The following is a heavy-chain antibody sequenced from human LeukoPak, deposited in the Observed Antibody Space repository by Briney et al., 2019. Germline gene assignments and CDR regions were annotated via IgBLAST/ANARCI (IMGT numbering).Heavy chain of an antibody. CDR3: ARALSGSYQFYYFDY. Sequence: ASVKVSCKASGFTFTSSAVQWVRQARGQRLEWIGWIVIGSGNTNYAQKFQGRVTITRNTPISTAYMELSSLRSEDTAVYYCARALSGSYQFYYFDYWGQGTLVTVSS. V-gene: IGHV1-58*01. J-gene: IGHJ4*02. D-gene: IGHD1-26*01. CDR1: GFTFTSSA. CDR2: IVIGSGNT.